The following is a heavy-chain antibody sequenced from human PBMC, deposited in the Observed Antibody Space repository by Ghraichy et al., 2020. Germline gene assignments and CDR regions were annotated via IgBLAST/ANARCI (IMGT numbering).Heavy chain of an antibody. CDR2: INHSGST. D-gene: IGHD3-22*01. V-gene: IGHV4-34*01. J-gene: IGHJ4*02. CDR3: ARGLLTFSNYYDSSGSLSFDY. Sequence: SETLSLTCAVYGGSFSGYYWSWIRQPPGKGLEWIGEINHSGSTNYNPSLKSRVTISVDTSKNQFSLKLSSVTAADTAVYYCARGLLTFSNYYDSSGSLSFDYWGQGTLVTVSS. CDR1: GGSFSGYY.